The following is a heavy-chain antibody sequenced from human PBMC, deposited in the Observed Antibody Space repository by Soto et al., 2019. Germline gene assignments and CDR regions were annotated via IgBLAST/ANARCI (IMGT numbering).Heavy chain of an antibody. CDR3: AGRGGGVVLAATTPFDY. CDR1: SGSITSANW. V-gene: IGHV4-4*02. CDR2: IYHSGST. Sequence: QVPLQESGPRLVRPSGTLSLTCTVSSGSITSANWWSWVRQPPGRGLEWIGEIYHSGSTNYNLSLKSRATLSVDKSKNQFSLSLSSVAAADTAIYYCAGRGGGVVLAATTPFDYWGQGTRVTVSS. D-gene: IGHD2-15*01. J-gene: IGHJ4*02.